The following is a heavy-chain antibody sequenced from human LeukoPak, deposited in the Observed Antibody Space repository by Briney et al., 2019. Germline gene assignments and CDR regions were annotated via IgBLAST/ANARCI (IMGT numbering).Heavy chain of an antibody. J-gene: IGHJ4*02. Sequence: GASVKVSCKASGYTLTSYDINWVRQATGQGLEWMGWMNPNSGNTGYAQKFQGRVTMTRNTSISTAYMELSSLRSEDTAVYYCAREAGHSGGSYFDYWGQGTLVTVSS. D-gene: IGHD1-26*01. V-gene: IGHV1-8*01. CDR2: MNPNSGNT. CDR1: GYTLTSYD. CDR3: AREAGHSGGSYFDY.